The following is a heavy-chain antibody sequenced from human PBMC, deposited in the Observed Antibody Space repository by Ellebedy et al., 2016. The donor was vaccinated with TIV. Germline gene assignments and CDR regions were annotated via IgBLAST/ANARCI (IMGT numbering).Heavy chain of an antibody. V-gene: IGHV1-18*01. CDR2: ISAYNGNT. J-gene: IGHJ4*02. CDR3: AREGLYCSSTSCYTDY. D-gene: IGHD2-2*02. Sequence: ASVKVSXXASGYTFTSYGISWVRQAPGQGLEWMGWISAYNGNTNYAQKLQGRVTMTTDTSTSTAYMELRSLRSDDTAVYYCAREGLYCSSTSCYTDYWGQGTLVTVSS. CDR1: GYTFTSYG.